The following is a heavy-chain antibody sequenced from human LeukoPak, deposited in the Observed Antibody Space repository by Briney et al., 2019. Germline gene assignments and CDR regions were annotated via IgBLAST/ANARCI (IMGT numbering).Heavy chain of an antibody. D-gene: IGHD3-10*01. V-gene: IGHV1-2*02. CDR1: GYTFTGYY. Sequence: ASVKVFCKASGYTFTGYYMHWVRQAPGQGLEWMGWINPNSGGTNYAQKFQGRVTMTRDTSISTAYMELSRLRSDDTAVYYCARDLSYYGSGSYYKPYYYYMDVWGKGTTVTVSS. CDR2: INPNSGGT. CDR3: ARDLSYYGSGSYYKPYYYYMDV. J-gene: IGHJ6*03.